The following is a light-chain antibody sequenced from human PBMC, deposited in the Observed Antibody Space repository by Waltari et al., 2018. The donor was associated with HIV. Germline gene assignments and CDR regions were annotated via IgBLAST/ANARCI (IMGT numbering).Light chain of an antibody. J-gene: IGLJ1*01. V-gene: IGLV2-11*01. Sequence: QSALTQPRSVSGSPGQSVTISCTGTSSDVSDYNYASWYQQHPGKAPKVMIYDVSKRPSGVPDRFSGSKSGNTASLTISGLQGEDEADYYCCSYAGIYSYVFGTGTKVTVL. CDR2: DVS. CDR1: SSDVSDYNY. CDR3: CSYAGIYSYV.